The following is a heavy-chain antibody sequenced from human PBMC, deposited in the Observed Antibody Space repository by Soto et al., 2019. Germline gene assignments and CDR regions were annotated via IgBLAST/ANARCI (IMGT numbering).Heavy chain of an antibody. CDR1: GFTFSSYG. D-gene: IGHD1-26*01. CDR2: ISYDGSNT. CDR3: AKEGGLSGSYYISSSYYFDY. J-gene: IGHJ4*02. V-gene: IGHV3-30*18. Sequence: ESGGGVVQPGRSLRLSCVASGFTFSSYGMHWVRQAPGKGLEWVAIISYDGSNTYYADSVKGRFTISRDNSKNTLYLQMNSLRAEDTSVYYCAKEGGLSGSYYISSSYYFDYWAREPWSPSPQ.